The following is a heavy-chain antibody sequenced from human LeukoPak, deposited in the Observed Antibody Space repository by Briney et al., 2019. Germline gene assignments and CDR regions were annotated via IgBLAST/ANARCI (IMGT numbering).Heavy chain of an antibody. CDR3: ARTQGYGGKLGVLDV. CDR2: IYYSGST. J-gene: IGHJ6*02. D-gene: IGHD4-23*01. V-gene: IGHV4-59*01. Sequence: PSGTLSLTCTVSGGSISSYYWSWIRQPPGKGLEWIGYIYYSGSTNYNPSLKSRVTISVDTSKNQFSLKLSSVTAADTAVYYCARTQGYGGKLGVLDVWGQGTTVTVSS. CDR1: GGSISSYY.